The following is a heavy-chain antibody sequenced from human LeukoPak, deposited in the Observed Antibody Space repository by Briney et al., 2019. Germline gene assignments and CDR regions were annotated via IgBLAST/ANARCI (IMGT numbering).Heavy chain of an antibody. D-gene: IGHD4-11*01. CDR3: AKSTTVTTQQRGYFDY. CDR1: GFTFSSYG. Sequence: GGSLRLSCTVSGFTFSSYGMHWVRQAPGKGLEWVAVIPYDGSNRYFGDSVKGRFTISRDNPKNTLYLQMNSLRAEDTAVYYCAKSTTVTTQQRGYFDYWGQGTLVTVSS. V-gene: IGHV3-30*18. J-gene: IGHJ4*02. CDR2: IPYDGSNR.